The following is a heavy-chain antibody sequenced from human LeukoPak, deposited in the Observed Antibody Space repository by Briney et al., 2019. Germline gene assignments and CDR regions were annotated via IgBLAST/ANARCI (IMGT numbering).Heavy chain of an antibody. V-gene: IGHV4-61*08. Sequence: SETLSLTCAVSGASISGSGYYWGWIRQPPGKGLECIGYIHYTGSTNYNPSLKSRVTISVETSKNQFSLKLKSVTAADTAVYYCARGGYYGSGNDFRFDPWGQGTLVTVSS. J-gene: IGHJ5*02. CDR2: IHYTGST. CDR3: ARGGYYGSGNDFRFDP. CDR1: GASISGSGYY. D-gene: IGHD3-10*01.